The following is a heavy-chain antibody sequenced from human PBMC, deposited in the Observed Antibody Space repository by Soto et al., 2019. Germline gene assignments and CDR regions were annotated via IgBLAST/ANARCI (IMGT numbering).Heavy chain of an antibody. V-gene: IGHV3-53*04. CDR3: ARGTTGTPVNFDY. J-gene: IGHJ4*02. CDR2: IYSGGST. Sequence: GGSLRLSCAASGFTVSSNYMSWVRQAPGKGLEWVSVIYSGGSTYYADSVKGRFTISGHNSKNTLYLQMNSLRAEDTAVYYCARGTTGTPVNFDYWGQGTLVTVSS. D-gene: IGHD1-1*01. CDR1: GFTVSSNY.